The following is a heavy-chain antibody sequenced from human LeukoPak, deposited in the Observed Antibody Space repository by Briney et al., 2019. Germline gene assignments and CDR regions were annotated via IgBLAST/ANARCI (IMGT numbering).Heavy chain of an antibody. V-gene: IGHV1-2*02. J-gene: IGHJ4*02. Sequence: ASVKVSSKSSGDTFIDYYIHWVRQAPGQGLEWMEWINPNSGATKYAQKFQGRVSMTRDTSINTAYMDLTNLRSDDTAIFYCARVKKLMPEFEFWGQGTLVTVSS. CDR3: ARVKKLMPEFEF. CDR2: INPNSGAT. D-gene: IGHD2-2*01. CDR1: GDTFIDYY.